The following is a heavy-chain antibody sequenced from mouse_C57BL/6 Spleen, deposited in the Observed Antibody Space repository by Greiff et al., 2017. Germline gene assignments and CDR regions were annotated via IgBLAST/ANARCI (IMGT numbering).Heavy chain of an antibody. J-gene: IGHJ4*01. CDR2: IDPSDSYT. Sequence: QVQLQQSGAELVRPGTSVKLSCKASGYTFTSYWMHWVKQRPGPGLEWIGVIDPSDSYTNYNQKFKGKATLTVDTSSSTAYMQLSSLTSEDSAVYYCARRGVVDYAMDYWGQGTSVTVSS. V-gene: IGHV1-59*01. CDR1: GYTFTSYW. CDR3: ARRGVVDYAMDY.